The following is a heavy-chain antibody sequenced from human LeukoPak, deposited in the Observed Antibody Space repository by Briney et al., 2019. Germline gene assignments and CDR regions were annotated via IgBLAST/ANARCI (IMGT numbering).Heavy chain of an antibody. D-gene: IGHD2-2*01. CDR3: ARDRVGYCSSTSCYDTPHFDY. J-gene: IGHJ4*02. V-gene: IGHV1-69*13. CDR1: GGTFSSYA. CDR2: IIPIFGTA. Sequence: GASVKVSCKASGGTFSSYAISWVRQAPGQGLEWMGGIIPIFGTANYAQKFQGRVTITADESTSTAYMELRSLRSDDTAVYYCARDRVGYCSSTSCYDTPHFDYWGQGTLVTVSS.